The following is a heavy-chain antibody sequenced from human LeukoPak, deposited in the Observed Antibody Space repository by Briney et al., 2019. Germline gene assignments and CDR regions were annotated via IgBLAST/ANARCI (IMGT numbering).Heavy chain of an antibody. CDR2: IYPDDSDT. V-gene: IGHV5-51*01. J-gene: IGHJ4*02. CDR1: RYSFTSYW. CDR3: ARHPYCSGGDCYGTFDY. D-gene: IGHD2-15*01. Sequence: GESLKISCKGSRYSFTSYWIGWVRQMPGKGLERMGIIYPDDSDTKYSPSFQGQVTMSADKSIITAYLQWSSLKASDTAMYYCARHPYCSGGDCYGTFDYWGQGTLVTVSS.